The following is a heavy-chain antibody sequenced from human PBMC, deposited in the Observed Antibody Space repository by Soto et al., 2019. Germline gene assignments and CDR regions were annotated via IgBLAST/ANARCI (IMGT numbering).Heavy chain of an antibody. CDR2: ISYDGSNK. V-gene: IGHV3-30-3*01. D-gene: IGHD3-3*01. CDR1: GFTFSSYA. Sequence: QVQLVESGGGVVQPGRSLRLSCAASGFTFSSYAMHWVRQAPGKGLEWVAVISYDGSNKYYAESVKGRFTIARDNSKNTLYLQMNSLRADDTAVYYCARDTRGFSGMDVWGQGTTVTVS. J-gene: IGHJ6*02. CDR3: ARDTRGFSGMDV.